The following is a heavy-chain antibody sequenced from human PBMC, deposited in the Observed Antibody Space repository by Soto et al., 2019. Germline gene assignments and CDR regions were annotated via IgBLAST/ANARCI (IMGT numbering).Heavy chain of an antibody. CDR2: ISYGGGTT. D-gene: IGHD3-22*01. Sequence: GGALRLSCAAPEFTFCKYSMSWVRQAPGEGLEWVSAISYGGGTTYYADSVKGRFTISRDNSKNTLYLQMNSLRAEDTAVYYCAKNPGYYYDSTGYHFDYWGQGTLVTVSS. V-gene: IGHV3-23*01. CDR3: AKNPGYYYDSTGYHFDY. CDR1: EFTFCKYS. J-gene: IGHJ4*02.